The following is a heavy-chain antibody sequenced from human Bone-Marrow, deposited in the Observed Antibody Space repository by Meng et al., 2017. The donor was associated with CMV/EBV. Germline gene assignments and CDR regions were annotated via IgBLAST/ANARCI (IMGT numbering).Heavy chain of an antibody. V-gene: IGHV3-30*04. CDR1: GFDFNTYA. CDR2: ISLDGNNK. J-gene: IGHJ4*02. CDR3: ARDRRKGPSSTTCPF. D-gene: IGHD2-2*01. Sequence: GESLKISCAASGFDFNTYAMHWVRQAPGKGLEWVAVISLDGNNKYYSDAVKGRFTISRDNSKNTLYVQMNNLRAEDTAVYYCARDRRKGPSSTTCPFWGQGTLVTVSS.